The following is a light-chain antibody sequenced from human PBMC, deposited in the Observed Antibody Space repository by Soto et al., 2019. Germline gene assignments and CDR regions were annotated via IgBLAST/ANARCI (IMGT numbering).Light chain of an antibody. CDR2: LDRSGSY. CDR1: SGHSTYI. Sequence: QLVLTQSASASASLGSSVKLTCILSSGHSTYIIAWHQQQPGKAPRFLMTLDRSGSYNRGSGVPDRFSGSSSGADRYLTISNLQFEDEGDYYCETWYSNTHKVFGEGTKVTVL. CDR3: ETWYSNTHKV. V-gene: IGLV4-60*02. J-gene: IGLJ3*02.